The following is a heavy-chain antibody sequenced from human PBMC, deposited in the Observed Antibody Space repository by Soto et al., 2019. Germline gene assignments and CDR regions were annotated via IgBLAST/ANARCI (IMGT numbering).Heavy chain of an antibody. CDR1: GYSFTSYW. V-gene: IGHV5-51*01. J-gene: IGHJ6*02. CDR3: ARLTTVTTYYYYGMDV. CDR2: IYPGDSDT. D-gene: IGHD4-4*01. Sequence: GESLKISCQGSGYSFTSYWIGWVRQMPGKGLEWMGIIYPGDSDTRYSPSFQGQVTISADKSISTAYLQWSSLKASDTAIYYCARLTTVTTYYYYGMDVWGQGTTVTVSS.